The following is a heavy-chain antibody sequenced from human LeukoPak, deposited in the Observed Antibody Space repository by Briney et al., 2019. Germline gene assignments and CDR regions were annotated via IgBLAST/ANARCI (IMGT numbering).Heavy chain of an antibody. J-gene: IGHJ3*02. V-gene: IGHV3-21*01. CDR3: ARFSPGAFDI. Sequence: ADSVKGRFTISRDNAKNSLYLQMNSLRAEDTAVYYCARFSPGAFDIWGQGTMVTVSS.